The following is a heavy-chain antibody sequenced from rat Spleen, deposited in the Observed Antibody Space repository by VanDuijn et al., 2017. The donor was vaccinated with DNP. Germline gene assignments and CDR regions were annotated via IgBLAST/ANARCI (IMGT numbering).Heavy chain of an antibody. CDR3: AKGPNYGGWSDYFDY. V-gene: IGHV4-2*01. J-gene: IGHJ2*01. Sequence: EVKLVESGGGLVQPGRSLKLSCAASGFNFNDYWMGWVRQAPGKGLEWIGEINKESGTIIYSPSLKDKFTISRDNAQNTLYLQMSKVGSEDTAIYYCAKGPNYGGWSDYFDYWGQGVMVTVSS. D-gene: IGHD1-11*01. CDR1: GFNFNDYW. CDR2: INKESGTI.